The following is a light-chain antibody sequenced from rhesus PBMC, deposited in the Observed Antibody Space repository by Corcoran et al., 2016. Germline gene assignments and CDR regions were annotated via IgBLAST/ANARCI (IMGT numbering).Light chain of an antibody. CDR1: QGISSW. V-gene: IGKV1-33*02. J-gene: IGKJ1*01. CDR2: AAS. CDR3: QQHNSYPWT. Sequence: DIQMTQSPSSLSASVGDRVTITCQASQGISSWLAWYQQKPGKAPKLLSYAASSLQSGVPSRFRGSGSRTDFTLTISSLQPEDFATYYCQQHNSYPWTFGQGTKVEIK.